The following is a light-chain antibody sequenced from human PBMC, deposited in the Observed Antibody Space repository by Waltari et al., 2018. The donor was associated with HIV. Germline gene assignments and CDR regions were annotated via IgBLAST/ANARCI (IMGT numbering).Light chain of an antibody. CDR3: QAWDSSTAV. CDR1: KLGDKY. J-gene: IGLJ1*01. Sequence: SYELTQPPSVSVSPGQTASITCSGDKLGDKYACWYQQKPGQSPVLFFYQDSKRPSGIPVRFSGSNSGTTSTLPVSGTQAMDEADYYCQAWDSSTAVFGTVTKVTVL. CDR2: QDS. V-gene: IGLV3-1*01.